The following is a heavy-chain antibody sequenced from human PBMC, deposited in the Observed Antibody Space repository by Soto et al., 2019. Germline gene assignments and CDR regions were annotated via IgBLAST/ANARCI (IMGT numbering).Heavy chain of an antibody. CDR3: APFPYFSVGGCYAVDSFDP. CDR2: IKQDGSEK. D-gene: IGHD2-15*01. V-gene: IGHV3-7*01. Sequence: GGSLRLSCAASGFTFSRFGMHWVRQAPGKGLEWVANIKQDGSEKNYVDSVKGRFTISRDNAKNSVYLQMNSLRAEATAVYYCAPFPYFSVGGCYAVDSFDPSDPEPLVTGS. CDR1: GFTFSRFG. J-gene: IGHJ5*02.